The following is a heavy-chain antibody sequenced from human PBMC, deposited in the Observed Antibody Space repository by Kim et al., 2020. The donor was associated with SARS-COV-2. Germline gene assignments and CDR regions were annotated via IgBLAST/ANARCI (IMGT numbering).Heavy chain of an antibody. J-gene: IGHJ4*02. CDR2: IFYSGRT. V-gene: IGHV4-39*01. D-gene: IGHD6-13*01. Sequence: SETLSLTCTVSGGSISSSSYYWGWIRQPPGKGLEWIGSIFYSGRTYYNPSLKSRVTISVDTSKNQFSLKLSSVTAADTAVYFCARHGPVAAPNYYFDYWGQGTLVTVSS. CDR1: GGSISSSSYY. CDR3: ARHGPVAAPNYYFDY.